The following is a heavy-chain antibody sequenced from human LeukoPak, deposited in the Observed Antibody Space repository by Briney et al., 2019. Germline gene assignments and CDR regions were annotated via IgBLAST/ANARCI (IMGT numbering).Heavy chain of an antibody. CDR1: GYTLTGYN. Sequence: ASVRVSCKASGYTLTGYNIYWVRQAPRQRLEWVGWIKTNSGGTNYAQKLQGRVTMTRDTSISTAYMELSRLRSDDTAVYYCARKFDPWGHGNLVTVSS. CDR3: ARKFDP. V-gene: IGHV1-2*02. CDR2: IKTNSGGT. J-gene: IGHJ5*02.